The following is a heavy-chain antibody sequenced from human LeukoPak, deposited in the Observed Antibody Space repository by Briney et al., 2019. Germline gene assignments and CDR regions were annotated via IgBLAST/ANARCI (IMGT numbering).Heavy chain of an antibody. V-gene: IGHV4-31*03. CDR2: IYYSGST. J-gene: IGHJ4*02. Sequence: SETLSLTCTVSGGSISSSSYYWGWIRQHPGKGLEWIGYIYYSGSTYYNPSLKSRVTISVDTSKNQFSLKLSSVTAADTAVYYCARDPGVSIWGQGTLVTVSS. CDR1: GGSISSSSYY. CDR3: ARDPGVSI. D-gene: IGHD3-3*02.